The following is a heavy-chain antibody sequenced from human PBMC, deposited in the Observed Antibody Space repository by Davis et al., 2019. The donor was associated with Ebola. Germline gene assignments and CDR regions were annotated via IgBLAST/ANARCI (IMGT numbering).Heavy chain of an antibody. D-gene: IGHD2-2*01. CDR1: GGTFSSYT. V-gene: IGHV1-69*02. CDR2: IIPILGIA. CDR3: ARGKYCSSTSCPGVFDI. Sequence: AASVKVSCKASGGTFSSYTISWVRQAPGQGLEWMGRIIPILGIANYAQKFQGRVTITADKSTSTAYMELSRLRSDDTAVYYCARGKYCSSTSCPGVFDIWGQGTMVTVSS. J-gene: IGHJ3*02.